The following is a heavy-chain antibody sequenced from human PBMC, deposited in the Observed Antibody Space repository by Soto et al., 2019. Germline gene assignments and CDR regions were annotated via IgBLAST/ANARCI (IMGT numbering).Heavy chain of an antibody. CDR1: GFTFSSYG. V-gene: IGHV3-30*03. J-gene: IGHJ4*02. CDR2: ISYDGSNK. CDR3: AQIAAAASDFDY. D-gene: IGHD6-13*01. Sequence: GGSLRLSCAASGFTFSSYGMHWVRQAPGKGLEWVAVISYDGSNKYYADSVKGRFTISRDNSKNTLYLQMNSLRAEDTAVYYCAQIAAAASDFDYWGQGTLVIVSS.